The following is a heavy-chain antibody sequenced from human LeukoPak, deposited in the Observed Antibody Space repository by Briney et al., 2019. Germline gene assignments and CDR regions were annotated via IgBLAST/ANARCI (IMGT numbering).Heavy chain of an antibody. J-gene: IGHJ6*02. CDR3: ASGSYDSSYYYYGVDV. D-gene: IGHD1-26*01. Sequence: ASVKVSCKASGYTFTSYDINWVRQATGQGLEWMGWMNPNSGNTGYAQKFQGRVTMTRNTSISTAYMELSSLRSEDTAVYYCASGSYDSSYYYYGVDVWGQGTTVTVSS. V-gene: IGHV1-8*01. CDR2: MNPNSGNT. CDR1: GYTFTSYD.